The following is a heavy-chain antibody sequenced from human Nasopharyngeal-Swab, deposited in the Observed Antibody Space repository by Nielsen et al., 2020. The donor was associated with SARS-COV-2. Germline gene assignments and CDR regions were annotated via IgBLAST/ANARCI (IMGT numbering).Heavy chain of an antibody. CDR3: ARQRGGTEQDY. V-gene: IGHV5-51*01. Sequence: KVSCRGSGYSFISYWIGWVRQMPGKGLEWMGIIYPGDSDIRYSPSFQGQVTISADTSISTAYLQWSSLKASDTAIYYCARQRGGTEQDYWGQGTLVTVSS. CDR1: GYSFISYW. D-gene: IGHD4-23*01. J-gene: IGHJ4*02. CDR2: IYPGDSDI.